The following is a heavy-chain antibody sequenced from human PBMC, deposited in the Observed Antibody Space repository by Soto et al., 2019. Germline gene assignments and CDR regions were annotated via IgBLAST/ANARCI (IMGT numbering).Heavy chain of an antibody. Sequence: EVQLLESGGHLVQPGGSQRLSCTPSGISFRTYAMSWVRQAPGKGLEWVSGISGSGGHTYYADSVKGRFTISRDSSKNTLYLQMNSLRAEDTAVYYCAKEGSYMGGAFDIWGPGTMVTVSS. CDR2: ISGSGGHT. CDR3: AKEGSYMGGAFDI. D-gene: IGHD3-16*01. J-gene: IGHJ3*02. CDR1: GISFRTYA. V-gene: IGHV3-23*01.